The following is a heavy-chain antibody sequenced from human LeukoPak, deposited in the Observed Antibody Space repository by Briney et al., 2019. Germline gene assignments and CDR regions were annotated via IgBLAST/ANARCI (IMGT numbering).Heavy chain of an antibody. CDR2: IYHSGST. D-gene: IGHD2-2*02. CDR3: ARVRRGYCSSTSCYNYYYMDV. V-gene: IGHV4-4*02. Sequence: KTSETLSLTCAVSGGSISSSNWWSWVRQPPGKGLEWIGEIYHSGSTNYNPSLKGRVTISVDKFKNQFSLKLSSVTAADTAVYYCARVRRGYCSSTSCYNYYYMDVWGKGTTVTVSS. CDR1: GGSISSSNW. J-gene: IGHJ6*03.